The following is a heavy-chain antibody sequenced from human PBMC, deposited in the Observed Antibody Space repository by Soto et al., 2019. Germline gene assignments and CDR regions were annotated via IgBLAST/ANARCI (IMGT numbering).Heavy chain of an antibody. D-gene: IGHD6-13*01. Sequence: GGSLRLSCAASGFTFSSYAMSWVRQAPGKGLEWVSGISGSGGSTYYADSVKGRFTISRDNSKNTLYLQMNSLRAEDTAVYYCAKVEAAAGSKDWGQGTLVTVSS. V-gene: IGHV3-23*01. J-gene: IGHJ4*02. CDR3: AKVEAAAGSKD. CDR2: ISGSGGST. CDR1: GFTFSSYA.